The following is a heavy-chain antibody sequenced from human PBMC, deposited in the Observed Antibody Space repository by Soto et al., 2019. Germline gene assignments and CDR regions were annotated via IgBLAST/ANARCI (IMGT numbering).Heavy chain of an antibody. CDR2: IYYSGST. CDR1: GGSIRSGGYY. J-gene: IGHJ3*02. Sequence: LCGGSIRSGGYYWSWIRQHPGKGLEWIGYIYYSGSTYYNPSLKSRVTISVDTSKNQFSLKLSSVTAADTAVYYCARDLPMTTVTTRRAFYIWCQGTMVTVSS. D-gene: IGHD4-17*01. V-gene: IGHV4-31*02. CDR3: ARDLPMTTVTTRRAFYI.